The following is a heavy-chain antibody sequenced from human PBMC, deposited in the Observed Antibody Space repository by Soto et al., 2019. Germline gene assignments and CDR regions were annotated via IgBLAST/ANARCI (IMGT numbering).Heavy chain of an antibody. D-gene: IGHD5-18*01. CDR2: IWYDGSNK. CDR3: ARAPGYGMYYFDY. V-gene: IGHV3-33*01. Sequence: GGSLRLSCAASGFTFSSYGMHWVRQAPGKGLEWVAVIWYDGSNKYYADSVKGRFTISRDNSKNTLYLQMNSLRAEDTAVYYSARAPGYGMYYFDYWGQGTLVTVSS. J-gene: IGHJ4*02. CDR1: GFTFSSYG.